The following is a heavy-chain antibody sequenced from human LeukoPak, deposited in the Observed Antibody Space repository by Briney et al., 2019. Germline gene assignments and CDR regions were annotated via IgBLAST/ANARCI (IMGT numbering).Heavy chain of an antibody. CDR3: ARGHYYDSSGYAFDI. D-gene: IGHD3-22*01. CDR1: GFTFSSYW. Sequence: PGGSLRLSCAASGFTFSSYWMHWVRQAPGKGLVWVSRINSDGSSTSYADSVKGRFTISRDNAKNTLYLQMNSLGAEDTAVYYCARGHYYDSSGYAFDIWGQGTMVTVSS. J-gene: IGHJ3*02. CDR2: INSDGSST. V-gene: IGHV3-74*01.